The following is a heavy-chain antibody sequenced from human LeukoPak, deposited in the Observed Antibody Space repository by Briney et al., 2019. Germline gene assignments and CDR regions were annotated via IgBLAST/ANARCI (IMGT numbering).Heavy chain of an antibody. CDR1: GFTFSNSW. V-gene: IGHV3-7*01. CDR3: FGSGSYSK. J-gene: IGHJ4*02. CDR2: IKPDGSQT. Sequence: GGSRRLSCAASGFTFSNSWINWVRQALGKGLEWVANIKPDGSQTFYLDSVKGRFTVSRDNAKHSAYLQMNSLRAEDTAVYYCFGSGSYSKWDQGTLVTVSS. D-gene: IGHD3-10*01.